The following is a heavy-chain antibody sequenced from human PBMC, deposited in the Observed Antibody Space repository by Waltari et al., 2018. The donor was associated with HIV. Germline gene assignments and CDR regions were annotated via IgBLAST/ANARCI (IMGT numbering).Heavy chain of an antibody. CDR1: GGTFSSYA. V-gene: IGHV1-69*13. Sequence: QVQLVQSGAEVKKPGSSVKVSCKASGGTFSSYAISWVRQAPGQGLGWRGGIVPIVGTANYAQESKGGVTRTADESTSTAYMELGGLRAEDTAVYYCARDIEYSSSYWGQGTLVTVAS. CDR2: IVPIVGTA. J-gene: IGHJ4*02. CDR3: ARDIEYSSSY. D-gene: IGHD6-6*01.